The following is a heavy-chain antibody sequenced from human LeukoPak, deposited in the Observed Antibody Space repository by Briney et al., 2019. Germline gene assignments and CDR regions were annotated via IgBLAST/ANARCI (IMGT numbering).Heavy chain of an antibody. CDR3: AKDPEYGANFPEYFQH. J-gene: IGHJ1*01. CDR2: IYSSGST. Sequence: SETLSLTCTVSGGPISTYYWSWIRQPPGKRLEWIGYIYSSGSTNYNPSLKSRVTISLDTSKNQFSLKLSSVTAADTAVYYCAKDPEYGANFPEYFQHWGQGTLVTVSS. V-gene: IGHV4-59*01. CDR1: GGPISTYY. D-gene: IGHD4-23*01.